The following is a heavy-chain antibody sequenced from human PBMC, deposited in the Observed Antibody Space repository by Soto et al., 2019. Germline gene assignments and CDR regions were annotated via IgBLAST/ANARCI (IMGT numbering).Heavy chain of an antibody. V-gene: IGHV3-11*06. CDR2: ISSSSSYT. CDR3: ARERYASYDSWTGFPNDY. D-gene: IGHD3-3*01. CDR1: GFTFSDYY. Sequence: PGGSLRLSCAASGFTFSDYYMSWIRQAPGKGLEWVSYISSSSSYTNYADSVKGRFTTSRDNAKNSLYLEMNSLRVEDTAVYYCARERYASYDSWTGFPNDYWGRGTLVTVSS. J-gene: IGHJ4*02.